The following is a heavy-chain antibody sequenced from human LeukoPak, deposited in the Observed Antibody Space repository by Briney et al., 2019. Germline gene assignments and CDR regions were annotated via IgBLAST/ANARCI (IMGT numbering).Heavy chain of an antibody. Sequence: ASVKVSCKASGGTFSSYAISWVRQAPGQGLEWMGGIIPIFGTANYAQKFQGRVTITTDESTSTAYMKLSSLRSEDTAVYYCARGANYYDSSGYYPVPEYFQHWGQGTLVTVSS. V-gene: IGHV1-69*05. CDR2: IIPIFGTA. CDR3: ARGANYYDSSGYYPVPEYFQH. CDR1: GGTFSSYA. D-gene: IGHD3-22*01. J-gene: IGHJ1*01.